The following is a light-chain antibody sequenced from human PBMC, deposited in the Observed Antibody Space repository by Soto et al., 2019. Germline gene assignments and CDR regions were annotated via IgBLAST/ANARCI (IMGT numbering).Light chain of an antibody. CDR2: GVS. Sequence: QSALTQPASVSGSPGQSITMSCTGSSSDFGDDKYVTWYQQQPGKGPNLLIYGVSKRPSGVSNRFSGSKSGNTASLTISGLQVEDEADYICGSYTTSSTLPVFGGGTKVTVL. V-gene: IGLV2-14*01. J-gene: IGLJ2*01. CDR1: SSDFGDDKY. CDR3: GSYTTSSTLPV.